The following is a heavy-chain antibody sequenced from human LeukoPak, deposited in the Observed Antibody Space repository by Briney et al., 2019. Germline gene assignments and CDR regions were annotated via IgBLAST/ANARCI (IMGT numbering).Heavy chain of an antibody. D-gene: IGHD3-3*01. Sequence: VASVKVSCKASGYTFTSYDINWVRQATGQGLEWMGWMNPNSGNTGYAQKFQGRVTMTRNTSISTAYMELSSLRSEDTAVYYCAKGPNGEFWSGYPGDGMDVWGQGTTVTVSS. CDR2: MNPNSGNT. J-gene: IGHJ6*02. CDR3: AKGPNGEFWSGYPGDGMDV. V-gene: IGHV1-8*01. CDR1: GYTFTSYD.